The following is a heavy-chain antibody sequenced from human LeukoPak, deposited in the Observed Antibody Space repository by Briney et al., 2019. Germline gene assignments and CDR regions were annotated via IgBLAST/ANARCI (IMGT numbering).Heavy chain of an antibody. CDR3: ARRSSIAARPFDY. D-gene: IGHD6-6*01. CDR1: GGSISSSSYY. J-gene: IGHJ4*02. V-gene: IGHV4-39*01. Sequence: SETLSLTCTVSGGSISSSSYYWGWIRQPPGKGLEWIGSIYYSGSTYYNPSLKSRVTISVDTSKNQFSLKLSSVTAADTAAYYCARRSSIAARPFDYWGQGTLVTVSS. CDR2: IYYSGST.